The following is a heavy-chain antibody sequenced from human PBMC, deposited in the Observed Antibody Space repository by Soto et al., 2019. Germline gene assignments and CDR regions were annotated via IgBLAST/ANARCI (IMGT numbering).Heavy chain of an antibody. D-gene: IGHD3-9*01. CDR3: AREPLYYDILTGYYRRDAFDI. V-gene: IGHV4-34*01. J-gene: IGHJ3*02. CDR2: INHSGST. Sequence: QVQLQQWGAGLLKPSETLSLTCAVYGGSFSGYYWSWIRQPPGKGLEWIGEINHSGSTNYNPSLKSRVTISVDTSKNQFSLKLISVTAADTAVYYCAREPLYYDILTGYYRRDAFDIWGQGTMVTVSS. CDR1: GGSFSGYY.